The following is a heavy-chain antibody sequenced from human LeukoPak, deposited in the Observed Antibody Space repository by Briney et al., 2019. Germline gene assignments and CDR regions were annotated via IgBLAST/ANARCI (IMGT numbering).Heavy chain of an antibody. CDR2: IIPIFGTA. Sequence: ASVKVSCKASGYTFTSYDINWVRQAPGQGLEWMGGIIPIFGTANYAQKFQGRVTITTDESTSTAYMELSSLRSEDTAVYYCARATPIQLWPYYYYMDVWGKGTTVTVSS. V-gene: IGHV1-69*05. J-gene: IGHJ6*03. CDR3: ARATPIQLWPYYYYMDV. D-gene: IGHD5-18*01. CDR1: GYTFTSYD.